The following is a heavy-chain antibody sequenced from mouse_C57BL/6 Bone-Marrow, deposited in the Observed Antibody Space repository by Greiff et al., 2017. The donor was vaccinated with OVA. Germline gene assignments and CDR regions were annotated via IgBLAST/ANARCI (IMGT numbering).Heavy chain of an antibody. V-gene: IGHV15-2*01. CDR2: ILPSIGRT. CDR3: ARGKRDYFDY. Sequence: VQLQQSGSELRSPGSSVKLSCKDFDSEVFTIAYMCWVRQKPGHGFEWIGGILPSIGRTIYGEKFEDKATLDADTLSNTAYLELNSLTSEDSAIYYCARGKRDYFDYWGQGTTLTVSS. J-gene: IGHJ2*01. CDR1: DSEVFTIAY. D-gene: IGHD2-1*01.